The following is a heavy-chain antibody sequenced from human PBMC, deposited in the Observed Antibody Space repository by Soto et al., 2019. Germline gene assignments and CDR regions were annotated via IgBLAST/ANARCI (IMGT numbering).Heavy chain of an antibody. CDR2: LSGSGGAT. CDR1: GFTFSRYA. CDR3: AKHQCPGTPYYYAMDV. D-gene: IGHD1-1*01. J-gene: IGHJ6*02. Sequence: EVQLLEAGGGLVQFGGTQRLSCAASGFTFSRYAMSWVRQAPGKGLEWVSTLSGSGGATYYAASVKGRFTISRDNSTSSVYLQMNSLGAEDTAVNDGAKHQCPGTPYYYAMDVWGQGTAVTVSS. V-gene: IGHV3-23*01.